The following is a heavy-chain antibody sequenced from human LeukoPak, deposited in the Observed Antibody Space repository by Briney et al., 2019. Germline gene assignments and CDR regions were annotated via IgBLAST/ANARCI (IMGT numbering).Heavy chain of an antibody. D-gene: IGHD3-10*01. CDR1: GXSFTSYC. Sequence: LGESLRISFKGSGXSFTSYCISWVRQMPGKGLEWMARIDPSDSYTNYSPSFQGHVTISADKSISTAYLQWSSLKASDTAMYYCARHPRYYYGSGSYYNGRWFDPWGQGTLVTVSS. CDR2: IDPSDSYT. V-gene: IGHV5-10-1*01. CDR3: ARHPRYYYGSGSYYNGRWFDP. J-gene: IGHJ5*02.